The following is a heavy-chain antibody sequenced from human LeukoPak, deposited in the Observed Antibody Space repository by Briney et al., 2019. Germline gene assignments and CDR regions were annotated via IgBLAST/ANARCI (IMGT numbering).Heavy chain of an antibody. J-gene: IGHJ4*02. CDR3: ARDSYYDFWSGFRGNFDY. D-gene: IGHD3-3*01. V-gene: IGHV3-30-3*01. CDR1: GFTFSSYA. CDR2: ISYDGSNK. Sequence: GSLRLSCAASGFTFSSYAMHWVRQAPGKGLERVAVISYDGSNKYYADSVKGRFTISRDNSKNTLYLQMNSLRAEDTAVYYCARDSYYDFWSGFRGNFDYWGQGTLVTVSS.